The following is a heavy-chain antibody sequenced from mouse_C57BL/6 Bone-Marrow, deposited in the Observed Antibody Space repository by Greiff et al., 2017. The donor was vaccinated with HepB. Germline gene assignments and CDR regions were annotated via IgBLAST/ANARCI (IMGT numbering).Heavy chain of an antibody. V-gene: IGHV1-4*01. D-gene: IGHD2-5*01. CDR3: ARWDYSNLAWFAY. Sequence: QVQLQQSGAELARPGASVKMSCKASGYTFTSYTMHWVKQRPGQGLEWIGYINPSSGYTKYNQKFKDKATLTADKSSSTAYMQLSSLTSEDSAVYYCARWDYSNLAWFAYWGQGTLVTVSA. J-gene: IGHJ3*01. CDR1: GYTFTSYT. CDR2: INPSSGYT.